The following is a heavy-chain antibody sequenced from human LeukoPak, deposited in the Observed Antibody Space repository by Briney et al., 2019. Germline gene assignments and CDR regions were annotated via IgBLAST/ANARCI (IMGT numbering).Heavy chain of an antibody. D-gene: IGHD6-13*01. CDR1: GYSFTSYW. J-gene: IGHJ4*02. CDR2: IYPGDSDT. Sequence: GESLQISCKGSGYSFTSYWIGWVRQLPGKGLEWMGIIYPGDSDTRYSPSFQGQVTISADKSISTAYLQWSSLKASDTAMYYCARHRTISGSSWIDYWGQGTLVTVSS. CDR3: ARHRTISGSSWIDY. V-gene: IGHV5-51*01.